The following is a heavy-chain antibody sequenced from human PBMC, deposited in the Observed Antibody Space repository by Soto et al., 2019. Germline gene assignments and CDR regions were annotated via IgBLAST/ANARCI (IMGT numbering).Heavy chain of an antibody. CDR1: GGSISSGGYY. J-gene: IGHJ6*02. V-gene: IGHV4-31*03. CDR3: ARDRPIAARLSGTPHAQEYYYYGMDV. D-gene: IGHD6-6*01. Sequence: SETLSLTCTVSGGSISSGGYYWSWIRQHPGKGLEWIGYIYYSGSTYYNPSLKSRVTISVDTSKNQFSLKLSSVTAADTAVYYCARDRPIAARLSGTPHAQEYYYYGMDVWGQGTTVTVSS. CDR2: IYYSGST.